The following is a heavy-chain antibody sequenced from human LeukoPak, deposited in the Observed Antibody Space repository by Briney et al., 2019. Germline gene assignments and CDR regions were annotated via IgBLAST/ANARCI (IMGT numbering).Heavy chain of an antibody. CDR2: IYHSGST. V-gene: IGHV4-30-2*01. Sequence: SETLSLTCAVSGGSISSGGYSWSWIRQPPGKGLEWIGYIYHSGSTYYNPSLKSRVTISVDRSKNQFSLKLSSVTAADTAVYYCARAPRYYYYGMDVWGQGTTVTVYS. J-gene: IGHJ6*02. CDR3: ARAPRYYYYGMDV. CDR1: GGSISSGGYS.